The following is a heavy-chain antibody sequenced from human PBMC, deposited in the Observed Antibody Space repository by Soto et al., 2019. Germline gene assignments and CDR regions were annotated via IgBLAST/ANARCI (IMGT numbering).Heavy chain of an antibody. CDR3: AKDGGRVIITFDY. CDR1: GFTFDNYA. J-gene: IGHJ4*02. V-gene: IGHV3-23*01. CDR2: ISGSTGST. D-gene: IGHD3-22*01. Sequence: EVQLLESGGGLVQPGGSLRLSCAASGFTFDNYAMSWVRQAPGKGLEWVSVISGSTGSTYYAASVKGRFTISRDNSKNTLYLQMNSLRAEDTAVYYCAKDGGRVIITFDYWGQGTLVTVSS.